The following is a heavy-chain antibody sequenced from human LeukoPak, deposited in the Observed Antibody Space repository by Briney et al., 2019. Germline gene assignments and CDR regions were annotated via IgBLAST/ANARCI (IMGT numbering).Heavy chain of an antibody. CDR2: IHPSGGGT. Sequence: GASVKVSCKASGYTFTDYYMYWVRQAPGQGPECMGVIHPSGGGTTYAQKFQGRVTLTKDTATSTVYIELSSLRSDDTAVYYCARTAMDPAMVTNFFDLWGQGTLLIVSA. CDR1: GYTFTDYY. J-gene: IGHJ4*02. D-gene: IGHD5-18*01. CDR3: ARTAMDPAMVTNFFDL. V-gene: IGHV1-46*01.